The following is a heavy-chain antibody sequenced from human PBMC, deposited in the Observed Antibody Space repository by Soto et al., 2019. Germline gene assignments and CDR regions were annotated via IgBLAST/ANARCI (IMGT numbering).Heavy chain of an antibody. Sequence: NPSETLSLTCTVSGGSVSSGSYYWSWIRQPPGKGLEWIGYTYYSGSTNYNPSLKSRVTISVDTSKNQFSLKLSSVTAADTAVYYCARGVRGYSGYDYDYWGQGTLVTVSS. V-gene: IGHV4-61*01. CDR1: GGSVSSGSYY. D-gene: IGHD5-12*01. J-gene: IGHJ4*02. CDR2: TYYSGST. CDR3: ARGVRGYSGYDYDY.